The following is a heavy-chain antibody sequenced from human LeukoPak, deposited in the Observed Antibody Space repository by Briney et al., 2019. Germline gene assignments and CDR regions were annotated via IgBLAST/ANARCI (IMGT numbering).Heavy chain of an antibody. Sequence: SVKVSCKASGGTFSSYAISWVRQAPGQGLEWMGGIIPIFGTANYAQKFQGRVTITADESTSTAYMELSSLRSEDTAVYDCARGVAGPHNWFDPWGQGTLVTVSS. D-gene: IGHD3-10*01. J-gene: IGHJ5*02. CDR3: ARGVAGPHNWFDP. V-gene: IGHV1-69*13. CDR1: GGTFSSYA. CDR2: IIPIFGTA.